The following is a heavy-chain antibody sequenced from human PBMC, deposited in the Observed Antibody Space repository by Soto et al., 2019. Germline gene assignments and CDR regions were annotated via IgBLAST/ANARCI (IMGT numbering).Heavy chain of an antibody. CDR2: IYYSGST. V-gene: IGHV4-59*01. Sequence: QVQLQESGPGLMKPSETLSLTCAVSGGSISSYYWSWIRQPPGKGLEWIGYIYYSGSTNYNPSLKSRVTISVDTSKNQFSLKLSSVTAADTAVYYCARGWGEAFDYWGQGTLVTVSS. CDR1: GGSISSYY. J-gene: IGHJ4*02. CDR3: ARGWGEAFDY. D-gene: IGHD3-16*01.